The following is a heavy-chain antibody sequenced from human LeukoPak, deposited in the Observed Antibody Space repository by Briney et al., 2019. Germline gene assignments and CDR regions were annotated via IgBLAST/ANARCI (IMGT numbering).Heavy chain of an antibody. Sequence: SETLSLTCTVSGGSISSYYWSWIRQPPGKELEWIGYIYYSGSTNYNPSLKSRVTISVDTSKNQFSLKLSSVTAADTAVYYCAKDPVGYNYGYGAYAFHIWGQGTMVTVSS. D-gene: IGHD5-18*01. CDR3: AKDPVGYNYGYGAYAFHI. V-gene: IGHV4-59*12. CDR2: IYYSGST. CDR1: GGSISSYY. J-gene: IGHJ3*02.